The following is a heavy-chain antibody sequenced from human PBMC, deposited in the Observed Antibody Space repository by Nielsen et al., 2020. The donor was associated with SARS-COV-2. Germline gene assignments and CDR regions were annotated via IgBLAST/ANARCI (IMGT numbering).Heavy chain of an antibody. Sequence: SETLSLTCTVSGYSISSGYYWGWIRQPPGKGLEWIGSIYHSGSTYYNPSLRSRVTISIDTSKNQFSLRLSPVTAADTAVYYCARTAAGFPHYWFFDLWGRGTLVTVSS. J-gene: IGHJ2*01. V-gene: IGHV4-38-2*02. D-gene: IGHD2-15*01. CDR3: ARTAAGFPHYWFFDL. CDR1: GYSISSGYY. CDR2: IYHSGST.